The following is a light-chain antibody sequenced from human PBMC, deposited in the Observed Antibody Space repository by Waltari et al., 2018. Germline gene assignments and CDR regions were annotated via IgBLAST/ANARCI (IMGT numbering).Light chain of an antibody. Sequence: QSALTQPPSASGSPGQSVTISCTGTSSDVGGHNYVSWYQQHPGKAPKLMIYEVSKRPSGVPDRFSGSKSGNTASLTVSGLQTEDEGDYYCSSYAGSNYVVFGGGTKLTVL. J-gene: IGLJ2*01. CDR2: EVS. CDR3: SSYAGSNYVV. CDR1: SSDVGGHNY. V-gene: IGLV2-8*01.